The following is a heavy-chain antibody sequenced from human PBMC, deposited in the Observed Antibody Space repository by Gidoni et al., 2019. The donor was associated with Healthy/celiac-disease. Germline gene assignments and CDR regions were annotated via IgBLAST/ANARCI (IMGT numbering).Heavy chain of an antibody. CDR1: GFTFDDYA. V-gene: IGHV3-9*01. Sequence: EVQLVESGGGLVQPGRSLRLSCAASGFTFDDYAMHWVLQAPGKVLEWVSGISWNSGSIGYADSVKGRFTISRDNAKNSLYLQMNSLRAEDTALYYCAKDSGWLVHDAFDIWGQGTMVTVSS. D-gene: IGHD6-19*01. J-gene: IGHJ3*02. CDR2: ISWNSGSI. CDR3: AKDSGWLVHDAFDI.